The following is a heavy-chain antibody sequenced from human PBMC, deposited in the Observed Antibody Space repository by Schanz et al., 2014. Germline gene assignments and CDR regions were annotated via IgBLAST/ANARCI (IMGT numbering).Heavy chain of an antibody. CDR2: VSASGGGP. Sequence: VQLLESGGGLVQPGGSLRLSCAASGFTFRVFAMNWVRQAPGKGLEWVSLVSASGGGPFYADSVKGRFTISRDNSRNAVYLQMSSLRAEDTAVYYCVNDDRGDVVVVDANYWGQGAQVIVSS. J-gene: IGHJ4*02. V-gene: IGHV3-23*01. CDR1: GFTFRVFA. D-gene: IGHD2-15*01. CDR3: VNDDRGDVVVVDANY.